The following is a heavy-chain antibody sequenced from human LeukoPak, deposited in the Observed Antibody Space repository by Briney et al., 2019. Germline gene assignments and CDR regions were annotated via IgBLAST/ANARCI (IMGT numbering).Heavy chain of an antibody. V-gene: IGHV1-18*01. CDR2: ISAYNGNT. CDR3: ARDYCSGGSCNPLAYYYYGMDV. Sequence: ASVKVSCKASGGTFSSYGISWVRQAPGQGLEWMGWISAYNGNTNYAQKLQGRVTMTTDTSTSTAYMELRSLRSDDTAVYYCARDYCSGGSCNPLAYYYYGMDVWGQGTTVTVSS. D-gene: IGHD2-15*01. CDR1: GGTFSSYG. J-gene: IGHJ6*02.